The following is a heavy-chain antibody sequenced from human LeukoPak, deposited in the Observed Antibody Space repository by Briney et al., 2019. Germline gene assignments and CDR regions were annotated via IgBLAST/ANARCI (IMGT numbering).Heavy chain of an antibody. CDR2: ISSTSTSI. CDR1: GLTFSSYG. Sequence: GGSLRLSCAASGLTFSSYGMHWVRQAPGKGLEWVSSISSTSTSIYHADSVKGRFTISRDNTKNSLYLQMDSLRAEDTAVYYCARGFRAFDFWAQGTMVTVSS. J-gene: IGHJ3*01. V-gene: IGHV3-21*01. CDR3: ARGFRAFDF.